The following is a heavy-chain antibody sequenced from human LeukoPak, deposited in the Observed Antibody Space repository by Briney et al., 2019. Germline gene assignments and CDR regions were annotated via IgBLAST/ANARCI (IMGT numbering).Heavy chain of an antibody. J-gene: IGHJ4*02. CDR3: ARVIIGSYPDY. CDR2: VYTSGST. CDR1: GGSISGYY. Sequence: SETLSLTCSVSGGSISGYYWTWIRQPAGKGLEWIGRVYTSGSTHYNPSLKTRLTMSVDTSKNQFSLKLSSVTAADTAVYYCARVIIGSYPDYWDQGTLVTVSS. V-gene: IGHV4-4*07. D-gene: IGHD1-26*01.